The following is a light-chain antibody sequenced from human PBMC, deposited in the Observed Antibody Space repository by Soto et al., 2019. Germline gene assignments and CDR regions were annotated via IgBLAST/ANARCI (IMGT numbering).Light chain of an antibody. CDR3: QQYKRVPFT. Sequence: VMTQSPATLSVSPGDRATLSCRASQTLDNTLAWYQQRPGRAPTLHIYSASTRATGVPARFSGSGSGAEFTLTISRLQAEGFAMYYCQQYKRVPFTFGQGINLQIK. CDR1: QTLDNT. V-gene: IGKV3-15*01. J-gene: IGKJ2*01. CDR2: SAS.